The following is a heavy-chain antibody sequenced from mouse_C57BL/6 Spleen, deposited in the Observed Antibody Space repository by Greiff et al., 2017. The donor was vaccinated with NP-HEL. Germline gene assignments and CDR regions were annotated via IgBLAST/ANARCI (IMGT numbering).Heavy chain of an antibody. CDR3: ARYGGGTTGFAY. V-gene: IGHV1-26*01. CDR2: INPNNGGT. J-gene: IGHJ3*01. Sequence: EVQLQQSGPELVKPGASVKISCKASGYTFTDYYMNWVKQSHGKSLEWIGDINPNNGGTSYNQKFKGKATLTVDKSSSTAYMELRSLTSEDSAVYYCARYGGGTTGFAYWGQGTLVTVSA. CDR1: GYTFTDYY. D-gene: IGHD1-1*01.